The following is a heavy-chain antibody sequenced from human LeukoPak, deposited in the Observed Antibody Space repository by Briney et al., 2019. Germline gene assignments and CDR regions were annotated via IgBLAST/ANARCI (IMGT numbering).Heavy chain of an antibody. V-gene: IGHV4-34*01. CDR3: ARAVLWTSGYYFDY. CDR2: INHSGST. Sequence: SETLSLTCAVYGGSFSGYYWSWIRQPPGKGLEWIGEINHSGSTNYNPSLKSRVTISVDTSKNQFSLKLSSVTAADTAVYYCARAVLWTSGYYFDYWGQGTLVTVSS. D-gene: IGHD3-10*01. J-gene: IGHJ4*02. CDR1: GGSFSGYY.